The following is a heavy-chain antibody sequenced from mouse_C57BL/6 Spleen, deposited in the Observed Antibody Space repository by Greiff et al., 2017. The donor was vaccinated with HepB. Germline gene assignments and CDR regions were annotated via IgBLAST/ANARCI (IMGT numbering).Heavy chain of an antibody. CDR2: IYPSDSET. CDR3: ATITTVVATWDFDV. J-gene: IGHJ1*03. CDR1: GYTFTSYW. V-gene: IGHV1-61*01. Sequence: VQLQQPGAELVRPGSSVKLSCKASGYTFTSYWMDWVKQRPGQGLEWIGNIYPSDSETHYNQKFKDNATLTVDKSSSTAYMQLSSLTSEDSAVYYCATITTVVATWDFDVWGTGTTVTVSS. D-gene: IGHD1-1*01.